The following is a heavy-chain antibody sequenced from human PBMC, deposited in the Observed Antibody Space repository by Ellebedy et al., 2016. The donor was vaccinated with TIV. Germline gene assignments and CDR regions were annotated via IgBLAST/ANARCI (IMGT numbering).Heavy chain of an antibody. Sequence: SVKVSXKVSGGTFSSYAISWVQQAPGQGLEWMGGIIPIFGTANYAQKFQGRVTITADESTSTAYMELSSLRSEDTAVYYCARTDITIFGVVSWFNPWGQGTLVTVSS. D-gene: IGHD3-3*01. J-gene: IGHJ5*02. CDR1: GGTFSSYA. CDR3: ARTDITIFGVVSWFNP. V-gene: IGHV1-69*13. CDR2: IIPIFGTA.